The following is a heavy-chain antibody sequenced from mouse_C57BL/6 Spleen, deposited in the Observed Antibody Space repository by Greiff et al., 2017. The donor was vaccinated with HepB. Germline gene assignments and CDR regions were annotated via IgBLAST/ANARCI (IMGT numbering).Heavy chain of an antibody. D-gene: IGHD2-3*01. J-gene: IGHJ4*01. CDR2: ISNGGGST. Sequence: EVKLVESGGGLVQPGGSLKLSCAASGFTFSDYYMYWVRQTPEKRLEWVAYISNGGGSTYYPDTVKGRFTISRDNAKNTLYLQMSRLKSEDTAMYYGASDGYLREVDYWGQGTSVTVSS. CDR3: ASDGYLREVDY. V-gene: IGHV5-12*01. CDR1: GFTFSDYY.